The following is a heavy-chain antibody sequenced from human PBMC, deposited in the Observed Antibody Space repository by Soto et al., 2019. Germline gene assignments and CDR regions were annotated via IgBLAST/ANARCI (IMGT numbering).Heavy chain of an antibody. J-gene: IGHJ4*02. CDR2: ISAYNGNT. CDR3: AREAYCSGGSCYLYYFDY. D-gene: IGHD2-15*01. V-gene: IGHV1-18*01. CDR1: GYTFTSYG. Sequence: GASVKVSCKASGYTFTSYGISWVRQAPGQGLEWMGWISAYNGNTNYAQKLQGRVTMTTDTSTSTAYMELRSLRSDDTAVYYCAREAYCSGGSCYLYYFDYWGQGTLVTAPQ.